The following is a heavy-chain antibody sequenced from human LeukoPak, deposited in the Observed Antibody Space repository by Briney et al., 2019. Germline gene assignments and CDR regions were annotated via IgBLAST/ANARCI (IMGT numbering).Heavy chain of an antibody. CDR1: GFTFSSYW. CDR2: INTDGSST. J-gene: IGHJ3*02. Sequence: QPGGSLRLSCAASGFTFSSYWMHWVRQAPGKGLVWVSRINTDGSSTSYADSVKGRFTISRDNAKNTLYLQMNSLRAEDTAVYYCARGLRIAVGSDAFDIWGQGTMVTVSS. D-gene: IGHD6-19*01. V-gene: IGHV3-74*01. CDR3: ARGLRIAVGSDAFDI.